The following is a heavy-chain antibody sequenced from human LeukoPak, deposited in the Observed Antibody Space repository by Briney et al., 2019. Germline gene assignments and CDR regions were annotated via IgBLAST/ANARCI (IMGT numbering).Heavy chain of an antibody. V-gene: IGHV3-53*01. J-gene: IGHJ4*02. Sequence: PGGSLRLSXAASGFTVSSNYMSWVRQAPGKGLEWVSVIYSGGSTYYADSVKGRFTISRDNSKNTLYLQMNSLRAEDTAVYYCARNYGAAGYWGQGTLVTVSS. CDR3: ARNYGAAGY. D-gene: IGHD4/OR15-4a*01. CDR1: GFTVSSNY. CDR2: IYSGGST.